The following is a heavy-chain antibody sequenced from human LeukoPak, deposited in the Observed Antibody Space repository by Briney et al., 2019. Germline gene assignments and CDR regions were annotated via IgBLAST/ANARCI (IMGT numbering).Heavy chain of an antibody. Sequence: PGRSLRLSCAASGFTFDDYAMHWVRQAPGKGLEWVSGISWNSGSIGYADSVEGRFTISRDNAKNSLYLQMNSLRAEDTALYYCAKDLGATDDYWGQGTLVTVSS. CDR3: AKDLGATDDY. V-gene: IGHV3-9*01. J-gene: IGHJ4*02. CDR2: ISWNSGSI. CDR1: GFTFDDYA. D-gene: IGHD1-26*01.